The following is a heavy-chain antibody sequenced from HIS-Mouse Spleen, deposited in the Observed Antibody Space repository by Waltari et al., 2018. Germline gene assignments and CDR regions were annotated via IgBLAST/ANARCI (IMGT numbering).Heavy chain of an antibody. J-gene: IGHJ4*02. Sequence: QVQLVESGGGVVQPGRSLRLSCAAAGFTFGSYGMHVGRQAPGKGLEWVAVISYDGSNKYYADSVKGRFTISRDNSKNTLYLQMNSLRAEDTAVYYCAKDRGSPLYFDYWGQGTLVTVSS. CDR3: AKDRGSPLYFDY. D-gene: IGHD1-26*01. CDR2: ISYDGSNK. V-gene: IGHV3-30*18. CDR1: GFTFGSYG.